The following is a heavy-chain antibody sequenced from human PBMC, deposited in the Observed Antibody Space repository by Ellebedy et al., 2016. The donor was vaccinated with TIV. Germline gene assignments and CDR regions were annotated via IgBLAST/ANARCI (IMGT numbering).Heavy chain of an antibody. Sequence: GGSLRLSCAASGFTVSSNYMNWVRQAPGKGLEWVSIISSAGTTYYADSVKGRFTISKDNSKNTLNLQMTSLRVEDTAVYYCARASFYDVDLSDWYFDIWGRGTLVSVSS. CDR2: ISSAGTT. CDR3: ARASFYDVDLSDWYFDI. D-gene: IGHD3-10*02. CDR1: GFTVSSNY. J-gene: IGHJ2*01. V-gene: IGHV3-66*01.